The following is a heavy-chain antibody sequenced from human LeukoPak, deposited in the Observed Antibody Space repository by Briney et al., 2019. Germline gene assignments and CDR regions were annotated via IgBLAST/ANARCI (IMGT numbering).Heavy chain of an antibody. V-gene: IGHV3-7*01. CDR3: ARDDYGDY. Sequence: QPGGSLRLSCAASGFSFSSYWMTWVRQAPGKGLEWVANIKQDGSEKSYVDSVKGRFTISRDNAKNSLYLKMNSLRAEDTAVYYCARDDYGDYWGQGILVTVSS. J-gene: IGHJ4*02. CDR1: GFSFSSYW. CDR2: IKQDGSEK.